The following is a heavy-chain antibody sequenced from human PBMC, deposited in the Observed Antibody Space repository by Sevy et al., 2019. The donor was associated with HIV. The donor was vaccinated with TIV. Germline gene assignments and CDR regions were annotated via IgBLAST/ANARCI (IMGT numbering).Heavy chain of an antibody. CDR2: IRSSSDSSRTL. Sequence: GGSLRLSCVASGFTFSSYSMNWVRQAPGKGLEWVSYIRSSSDSSRTLYYADSVKGRFSISRDNAKNSVHLQMTSLRVEDTAVYYCARPDLSGWYFDFWGHGTLVTVSS. D-gene: IGHD6-19*01. CDR3: ARPDLSGWYFDF. CDR1: GFTFSSYS. J-gene: IGHJ4*01. V-gene: IGHV3-48*01.